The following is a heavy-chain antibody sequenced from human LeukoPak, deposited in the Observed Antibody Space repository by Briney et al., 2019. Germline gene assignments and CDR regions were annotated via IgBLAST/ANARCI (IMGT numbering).Heavy chain of an antibody. V-gene: IGHV1-46*01. D-gene: IGHD3-10*01. CDR1: GYTFTTYY. J-gene: IGHJ4*02. Sequence: ASVRVFCKASGYTFTTYYMHWVRQAPGQGLEWMGIINPSGGSTSYAQKFQGRVTMTSDTSTSTVYMELSSLRSEDTAVYYCARDPGVRSNYFDYWGQGTLVTVSS. CDR3: ARDPGVRSNYFDY. CDR2: INPSGGST.